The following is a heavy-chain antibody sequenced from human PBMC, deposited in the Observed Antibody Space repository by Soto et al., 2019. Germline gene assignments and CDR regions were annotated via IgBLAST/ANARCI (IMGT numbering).Heavy chain of an antibody. D-gene: IGHD2-21*02. Sequence: QVQLQESGPGLVKPSETLSLTCTVSGGTISRYYWSWIRQPPGKGLEWIGYMYNTGSTVYNPSFTSRVTRSVYTSKNQFSLKLNSVTAADTAVYYCARDLWGYCGTDCYPLDVWGQGTTVTVSS. CDR1: GGTISRYY. CDR3: ARDLWGYCGTDCYPLDV. CDR2: MYNTGST. J-gene: IGHJ6*02. V-gene: IGHV4-59*01.